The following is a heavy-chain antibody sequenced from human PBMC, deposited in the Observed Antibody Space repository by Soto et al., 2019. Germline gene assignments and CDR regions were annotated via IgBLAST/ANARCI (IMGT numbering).Heavy chain of an antibody. D-gene: IGHD6-6*01. CDR3: ATVRIAARRWPNYYFDY. Sequence: ASVKVSCKVSGYTLTELSMHLVRQAPGKGLEWMGGFDPEDGETIYAQKFQGRVTMTEDTSTDTAYMELSSLRSEDTAVYYCATVRIAARRWPNYYFDYWGQGTLVTVSS. V-gene: IGHV1-24*01. CDR2: FDPEDGET. J-gene: IGHJ4*02. CDR1: GYTLTELS.